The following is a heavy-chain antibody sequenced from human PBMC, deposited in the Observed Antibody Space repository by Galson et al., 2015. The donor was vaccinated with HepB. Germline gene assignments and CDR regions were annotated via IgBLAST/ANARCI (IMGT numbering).Heavy chain of an antibody. V-gene: IGHV1-46*01. D-gene: IGHD2-21*02. CDR1: GYTFTSYY. CDR2: INPSGGST. CDR3: ARDFHGVVTAIPHPINWFDP. J-gene: IGHJ5*02. Sequence: SVKVSCKASGYTFTSYYMHWVRQAPGQGLEWMGIINPSGGSTSYAQKFQGRVTMTRDTSTSTVYMELSSLRSEDTAVYYCARDFHGVVTAIPHPINWFDPWGQGTLVTVSS.